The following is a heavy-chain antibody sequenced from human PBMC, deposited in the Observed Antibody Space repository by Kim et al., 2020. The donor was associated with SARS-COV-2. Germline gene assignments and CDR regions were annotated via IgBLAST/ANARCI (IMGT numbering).Heavy chain of an antibody. V-gene: IGHV1-24*01. CDR3: ATGLYSSGWYEGAFDI. D-gene: IGHD6-19*01. Sequence: ASVKVSCKVSGYTLTELSMHWVRQAPGKGLEWMGGFDPEDGETIYAQKFQGRVTMTEDTSTDTAYMELSSLRSEDTAVYYCATGLYSSGWYEGAFDIWGQGTMVTVSS. CDR2: FDPEDGET. J-gene: IGHJ3*02. CDR1: GYTLTELS.